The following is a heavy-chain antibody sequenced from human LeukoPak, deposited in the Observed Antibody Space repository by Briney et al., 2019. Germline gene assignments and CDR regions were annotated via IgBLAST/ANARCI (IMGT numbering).Heavy chain of an antibody. CDR2: IRYDGSNK. CDR3: AKGYGDYVADAFDI. V-gene: IGHV3-30*02. D-gene: IGHD4-17*01. J-gene: IGHJ3*02. CDR1: VFTFSSYG. Sequence: TWGSLRLSCAASVFTFSSYGMHWVRQAPGKGLEWVAFIRYDGSNKYYADSVKGRFTISRDNSKNTLYPQMNSLRAEDTAVYYCAKGYGDYVADAFDIWGQGTMVTVSS.